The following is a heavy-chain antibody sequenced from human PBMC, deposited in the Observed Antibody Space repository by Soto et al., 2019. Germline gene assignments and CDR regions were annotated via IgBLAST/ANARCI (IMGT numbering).Heavy chain of an antibody. J-gene: IGHJ4*02. CDR3: AREGYSSGWYRD. CDR2: IIPIFGTA. CDR1: GGTFSSYA. D-gene: IGHD6-19*01. V-gene: IGHV1-69*12. Sequence: QVQLVQSGAEVKKPGSSVKVSCKASGGTFSSYAISWVRQAPGQGLEWMGGIIPIFGTANYAQKFQGRVTITADEPTSTAHKELTSLRSEDTAVYYCAREGYSSGWYRDWGQGTLVTVSS.